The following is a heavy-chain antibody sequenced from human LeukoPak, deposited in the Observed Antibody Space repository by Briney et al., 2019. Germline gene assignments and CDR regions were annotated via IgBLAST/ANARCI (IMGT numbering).Heavy chain of an antibody. J-gene: IGHJ4*02. CDR3: ARTRLGSHPACFDY. Sequence: GGSLRLSCAASGFTVSSNYMSWVRQAPGKGLEWVSVIYSGGSTYYADSVKGRFTISRDNSKNTLYLQMNSLRAEDTAVYYCARTRLGSHPACFDYWGQGTLVTVSS. D-gene: IGHD1-26*01. CDR2: IYSGGST. CDR1: GFTVSSNY. V-gene: IGHV3-66*01.